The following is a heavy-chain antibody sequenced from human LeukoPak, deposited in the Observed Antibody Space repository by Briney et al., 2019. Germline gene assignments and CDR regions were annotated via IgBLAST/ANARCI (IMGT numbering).Heavy chain of an antibody. V-gene: IGHV3-11*06. CDR2: ISSSSSYT. CDR1: GFTFSDYY. CDR3: ARMAAAGTKFDP. D-gene: IGHD6-13*01. J-gene: IGHJ5*02. Sequence: PGGSPRLSCAASGFTFSDYYMSWIRQAPGKGLEWVSYISSSSSYTNYADSVKGRFTISRDNAKNSLYLQMNSLRAEDTAVYYCARMAAAGTKFDPWGQGTLVTVSS.